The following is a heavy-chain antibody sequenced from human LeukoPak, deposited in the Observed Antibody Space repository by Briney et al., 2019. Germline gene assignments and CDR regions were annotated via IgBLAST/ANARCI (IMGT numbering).Heavy chain of an antibody. CDR3: ARRRDFIDY. D-gene: IGHD3/OR15-3a*01. Sequence: PGGSLRLSCAASGFTLSDYYMSWIRQAPGKGLEWVSYSSSSGSTIYYADSVKGRFAISRDNAKNSLYLQMNSVRAEDTAVYNCARRRDFIDYWGQGTLVTVSS. CDR2: SSSSGSTI. V-gene: IGHV3-11*01. CDR1: GFTLSDYY. J-gene: IGHJ4*02.